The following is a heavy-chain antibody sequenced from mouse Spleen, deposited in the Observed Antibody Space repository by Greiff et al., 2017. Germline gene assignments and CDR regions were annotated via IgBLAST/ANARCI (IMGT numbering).Heavy chain of an antibody. Sequence: QVQLQQSGAELAKPGASVKMSCKASGYTFTSYWMHWVKQRPGQGLEWIGYINPSTGYTEYNQKFKDKATLTADKSSSTAYMQLSSLTSEDSAVYYCARIHYYRYDGYYFDYWGQGTTLTVSS. CDR3: ARIHYYRYDGYYFDY. CDR1: GYTFTSYW. D-gene: IGHD2-14*01. CDR2: INPSTGYT. J-gene: IGHJ2*01. V-gene: IGHV1-7*01.